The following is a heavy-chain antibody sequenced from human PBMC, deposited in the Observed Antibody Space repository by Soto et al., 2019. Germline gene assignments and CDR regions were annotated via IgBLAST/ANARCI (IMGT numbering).Heavy chain of an antibody. J-gene: IGHJ3*02. Sequence: QVQLVQSGAEVKKPGASVKVSCKASGYTFTSYGISWVRQAPGQGLEWMGWISAYNGNTNYAQKLQGRVTMTTDTATSTAYMGLRSLRSDDTAVYYCARDEESWIQLWSQDAFDIWGQGTMVTVSS. D-gene: IGHD5-18*01. CDR1: GYTFTSYG. CDR3: ARDEESWIQLWSQDAFDI. CDR2: ISAYNGNT. V-gene: IGHV1-18*01.